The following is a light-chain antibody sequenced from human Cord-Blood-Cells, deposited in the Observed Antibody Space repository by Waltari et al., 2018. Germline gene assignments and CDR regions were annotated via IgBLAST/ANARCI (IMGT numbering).Light chain of an antibody. Sequence: SYELTQPPSVSVSPGQTASITCSGDKLGDKYACWYQQKPGQSPVLVIYHDSKRPSGCPELFSGSNSGNTATLTISGTQAMDEADYYCQAWNSSTYVFGTGTKVTVL. CDR3: QAWNSSTYV. CDR2: HDS. CDR1: KLGDKY. J-gene: IGLJ1*01. V-gene: IGLV3-1*01.